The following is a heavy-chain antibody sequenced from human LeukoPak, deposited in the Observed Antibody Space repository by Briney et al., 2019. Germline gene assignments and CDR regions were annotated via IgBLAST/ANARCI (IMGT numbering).Heavy chain of an antibody. CDR2: INWSGSRT. CDR1: GFTFDDYG. Sequence: GGSLRLSCAASGFTFDDYGMSWVRQAPGKGLEWVSGINWSGSRTGYVDSVKGRFTISRDNAKNSLYLQMNSLRAEDTAFYYCASAVGAGYYFDYWGQGTLVTVPS. CDR3: ASAVGAGYYFDY. V-gene: IGHV3-20*04. D-gene: IGHD1-26*01. J-gene: IGHJ4*02.